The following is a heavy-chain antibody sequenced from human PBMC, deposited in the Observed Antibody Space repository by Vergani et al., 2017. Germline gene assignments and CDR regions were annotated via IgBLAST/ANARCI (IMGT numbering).Heavy chain of an antibody. V-gene: IGHV3-48*03. CDR3: ARDQRGYSSGWYWFDP. J-gene: IGHJ5*02. D-gene: IGHD6-19*01. CDR1: GFTFSSYE. Sequence: VQLVESGGGVVQPGRSLRLSCAASGFTFSSYEMNWVRQAPGKGLEWVSYISSSGSTIYYADSVKGRFTISRDNAKNSLYLQMNSLRAEDTAVYYCARDQRGYSSGWYWFDPWGQGTLVTVSS. CDR2: ISSSGSTI.